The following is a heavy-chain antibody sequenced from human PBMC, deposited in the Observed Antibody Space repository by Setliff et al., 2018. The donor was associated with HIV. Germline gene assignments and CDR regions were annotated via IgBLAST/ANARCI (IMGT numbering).Heavy chain of an antibody. CDR3: ARDRVEYDNSGYDNDYFDS. CDR1: GGSISGYY. J-gene: IGHJ4*02. V-gene: IGHV4-59*01. Sequence: PSETLSLTCTVSGGSISGYYWTWIRQPPGKGLEWIGYISYSGSTNYNPSLKSRVTISIDTSKNQFSLKLSSVTAADTAVYYCARDRVEYDNSGYDNDYFDSWGQGTLVTVSS. D-gene: IGHD3-22*01. CDR2: ISYSGST.